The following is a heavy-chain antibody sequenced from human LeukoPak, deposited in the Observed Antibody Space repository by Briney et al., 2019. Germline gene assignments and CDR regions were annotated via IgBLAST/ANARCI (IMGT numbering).Heavy chain of an antibody. CDR3: AREPPGGYYDSSTPDY. CDR2: ISSSGSTI. D-gene: IGHD3-22*01. Sequence: PGGSLRLSRAASGFTFSDYYMSWIRQAPGKGLEWVSYISSSGSTIYYADSVKGRFTISRDNAKNSLYLQMNSLRAEDTAVYYCAREPPGGYYDSSTPDYWGQGTLVTVSS. J-gene: IGHJ4*02. V-gene: IGHV3-11*04. CDR1: GFTFSDYY.